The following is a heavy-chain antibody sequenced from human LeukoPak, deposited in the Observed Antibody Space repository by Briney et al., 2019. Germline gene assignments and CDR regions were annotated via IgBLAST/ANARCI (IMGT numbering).Heavy chain of an antibody. CDR2: ISGSGGST. V-gene: IGHV3-23*01. CDR1: GFTFSSYA. Sequence: PGGSLRLSCAASGFTFSSYAMSWVRQAPGKGLEWVSAISGSGGSTYYADSVKGRFTISRDNSKNTLYLQMNSLRAEDTAVYYCAKDSPLVTMVRGVSLGMDVWGQGTTVTVSS. J-gene: IGHJ6*02. CDR3: AKDSPLVTMVRGVSLGMDV. D-gene: IGHD3-10*01.